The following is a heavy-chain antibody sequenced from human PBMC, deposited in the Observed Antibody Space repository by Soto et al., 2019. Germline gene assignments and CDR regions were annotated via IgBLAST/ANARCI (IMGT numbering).Heavy chain of an antibody. J-gene: IGHJ4*02. CDR1: GATFSSYT. V-gene: IGHV1-69*13. D-gene: IGHD6-13*01. CDR2: IIPHFGTT. Sequence: SVKVSCKASGATFSSYTIAWVRQAPGQGLEWMGEIIPHFGTTNYVEKFQGRLTITADASTSTAYMELSSLRSEDTAMYYCARASIAAAGTDYWGKGTMVSVSS. CDR3: ARASIAAAGTDY.